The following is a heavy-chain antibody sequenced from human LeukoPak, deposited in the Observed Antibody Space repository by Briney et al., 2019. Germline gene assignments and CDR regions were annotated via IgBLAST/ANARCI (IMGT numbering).Heavy chain of an antibody. D-gene: IGHD3-22*01. J-gene: IGHJ4*02. V-gene: IGHV3-30*02. Sequence: GGPLRLSCAASGFTFSSYGMHWVRQAPGKGLEWVAFIRYDGSNKYYADSVKGRFTISGDNSKNTLYLQMNSLRAEDTAVYYCAKDHLYYDSSGYLDYWGQGTLVTVSS. CDR3: AKDHLYYDSSGYLDY. CDR1: GFTFSSYG. CDR2: IRYDGSNK.